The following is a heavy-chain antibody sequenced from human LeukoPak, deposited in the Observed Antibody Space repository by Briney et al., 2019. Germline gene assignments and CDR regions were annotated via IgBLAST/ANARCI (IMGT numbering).Heavy chain of an antibody. J-gene: IGHJ4*02. CDR2: IIPIFGIA. CDR3: ARCSRGYSYGSFDY. Sequence: SVKVSCEASGGTFSSYAISWVRQAPGQGLEWMGRIIPIFGIANYAQKFQGRVTITADKSTSTAYMELSSLRSEDTAVYYCARCSRGYSYGSFDYWGQGTLVTVSS. CDR1: GGTFSSYA. V-gene: IGHV1-69*04. D-gene: IGHD5-18*01.